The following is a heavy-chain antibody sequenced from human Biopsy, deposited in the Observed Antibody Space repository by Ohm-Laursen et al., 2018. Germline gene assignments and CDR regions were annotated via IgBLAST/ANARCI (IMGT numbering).Heavy chain of an antibody. Sequence: VASVKVSCNSSGYTFTSFDINWVRQAPGQGLEWMGWISTYNDDTNIAQKFQGRVSMTTDTSTRTAYMELRSLRSGDTAIYFCARDPGYDFWSGSDPFDIWGQGTTVTVSS. CDR3: ARDPGYDFWSGSDPFDI. D-gene: IGHD3-3*01. V-gene: IGHV1-18*01. CDR1: GYTFTSFD. J-gene: IGHJ3*02. CDR2: ISTYNDDT.